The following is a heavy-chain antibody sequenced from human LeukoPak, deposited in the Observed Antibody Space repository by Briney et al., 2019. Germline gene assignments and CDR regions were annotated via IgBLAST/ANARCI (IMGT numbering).Heavy chain of an antibody. CDR2: SNPNSGGT. CDR1: VGTFSSYA. V-gene: IGHV1-2*02. CDR3: ARAGWGYSSSWDYYYYMDV. D-gene: IGHD6-13*01. J-gene: IGHJ6*03. Sequence: ASVKVSCKASVGTFSSYAICWVRQAPGQGLEWMGCSNPNSGGTNHAQKCQGRVTMTRETSISTAYMELSRLRSDDTAVYYCARAGWGYSSSWDYYYYMDVWGKGTTVTVSS.